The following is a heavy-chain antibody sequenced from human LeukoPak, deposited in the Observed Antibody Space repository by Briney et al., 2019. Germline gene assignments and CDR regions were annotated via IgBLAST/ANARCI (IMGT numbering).Heavy chain of an antibody. J-gene: IGHJ4*02. CDR3: ARDVYGGYVYLDY. CDR2: ISSSSSHI. D-gene: IGHD5-12*01. V-gene: IGHV3-21*01. CDR1: GFTFSSYS. Sequence: GGSLRLSCAASGFTFSSYSMNWVRQAPGKGLEWVSSISSSSSHIYYADSVKGRFTISRDNAKNSLYLQMNSLRAEDTAVYYCARDVYGGYVYLDYWGQGTLVTVSS.